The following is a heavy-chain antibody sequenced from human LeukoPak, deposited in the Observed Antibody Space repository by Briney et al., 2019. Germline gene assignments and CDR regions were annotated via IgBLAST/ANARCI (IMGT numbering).Heavy chain of an antibody. J-gene: IGHJ4*02. CDR3: ARVVLSTGNLDY. CDR2: IFTSRST. V-gene: IGHV4-4*07. D-gene: IGHD5/OR15-5a*01. CDR1: GVSISSYY. Sequence: SETLSLTCTVSGVSISSYYWSWIRQPAGKGLEWIGRIFTSRSTNYNPSLKSRVTISVDKSKNQFSLKLSSVTAADTAVYYCARVVLSTGNLDYWGQGTLVTVPS.